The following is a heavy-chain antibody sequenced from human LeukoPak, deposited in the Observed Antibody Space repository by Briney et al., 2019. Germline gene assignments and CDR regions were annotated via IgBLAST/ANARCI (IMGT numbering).Heavy chain of an antibody. D-gene: IGHD6-19*01. CDR2: INADGQSV. CDR1: GFSLDSHW. Sequence: GALRLSCTASGFSLDSHWMHWVRQVPGKGLVWLSRINADGQSVGYADSVRGRFTISRDNARNTVYLQTNSLRPEDTAVYYCARGTSSGWPDYLDYWGQGTLVTVSS. V-gene: IGHV3-74*01. CDR3: ARGTSSGWPDYLDY. J-gene: IGHJ4*02.